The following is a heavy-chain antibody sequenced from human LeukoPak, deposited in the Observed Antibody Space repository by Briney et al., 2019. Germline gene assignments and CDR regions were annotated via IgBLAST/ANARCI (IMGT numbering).Heavy chain of an antibody. D-gene: IGHD2-2*02. CDR3: AKEDCSSTSCYTEGVDY. Sequence: PGGSLRLSCAASGFTFSSYGMHWVRQAPGKGLEWVAFIRYDGSNKYYADSVKGRFTISRDNSKNTLYLQMNSLRAEDTAVYYCAKEDCSSTSCYTEGVDYWGQGTLVTVSS. J-gene: IGHJ4*02. V-gene: IGHV3-30*02. CDR2: IRYDGSNK. CDR1: GFTFSSYG.